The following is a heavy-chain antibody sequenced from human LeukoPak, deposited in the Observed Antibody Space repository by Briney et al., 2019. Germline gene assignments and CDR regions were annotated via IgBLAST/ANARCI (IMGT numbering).Heavy chain of an antibody. Sequence: TGGSLRLSCAASGFTFSSYAMSWVRQAPGKGLEWVSAISGSGGSTYYADSVKGRFTISRDNSKNTLYLQMNSLRAEDTAVYYCAKGRNSYGYSESPTTTDYWGQGTLVTVSS. V-gene: IGHV3-23*01. CDR2: ISGSGGST. J-gene: IGHJ4*02. CDR1: GFTFSSYA. CDR3: AKGRNSYGYSESPTTTDY. D-gene: IGHD5-18*01.